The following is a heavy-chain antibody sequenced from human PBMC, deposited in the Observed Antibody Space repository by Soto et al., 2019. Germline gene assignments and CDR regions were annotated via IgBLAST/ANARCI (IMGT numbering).Heavy chain of an antibody. J-gene: IGHJ4*02. CDR1: GGTFSRQT. D-gene: IGHD3-22*01. CDR3: ARGWGYESSDYYYAY. CDR2: IIPMFGTA. Sequence: QVQLVQSGAEVRKPGSSVKVSCTASGGTFSRQTISWVRQAPGQGLEWMGGIIPMFGTANYAQKFQGRVTITADESTSTAFMELTGLRSEDTAIYYCARGWGYESSDYYYAYWGQGTLVIVSS. V-gene: IGHV1-69*01.